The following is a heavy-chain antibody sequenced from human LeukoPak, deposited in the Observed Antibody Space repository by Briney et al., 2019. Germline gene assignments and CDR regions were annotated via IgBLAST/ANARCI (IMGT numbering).Heavy chain of an antibody. V-gene: IGHV1-18*01. CDR2: ISAYNGNT. D-gene: IGHD3-22*01. Sequence: ASVKVSCKASGYTFTSYGISWVRQAPGQGLEWMGWISAYNGNTNYAQKLQGRVTMTTDTSTSTAYMELRSLRSDDTAVYYCARDSSAIVTGDAFDIWGQGTMVTVSS. CDR3: ARDSSAIVTGDAFDI. CDR1: GYTFTSYG. J-gene: IGHJ3*02.